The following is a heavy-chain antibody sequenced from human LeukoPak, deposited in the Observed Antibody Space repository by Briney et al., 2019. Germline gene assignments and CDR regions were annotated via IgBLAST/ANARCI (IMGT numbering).Heavy chain of an antibody. CDR3: ATGGKFDFWSGYHIDN. CDR1: GFTFSSNA. J-gene: IGHJ4*02. V-gene: IGHV3-30*04. CDR2: ISYDGSNK. Sequence: GGSLRLSCEVSGFTFSSNAMHWVRQAPGKGLEWVAVISYDGSNKNFADSVKGRFTVSRDNAKHTLYLHMNSLRSDDTAMYYGATGGKFDFWSGYHIDNWGKGTLVTVSS. D-gene: IGHD3-3*01.